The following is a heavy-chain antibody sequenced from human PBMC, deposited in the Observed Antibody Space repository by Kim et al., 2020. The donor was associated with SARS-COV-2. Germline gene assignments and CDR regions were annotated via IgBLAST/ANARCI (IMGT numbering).Heavy chain of an antibody. CDR1: GGSFGGYF. Sequence: SETLSLTCAVYGGSFGGYFWSWIRQPPGKGLEWIGDSNHGGVTNNNPSLRSRVTISVDTSKNQVSLNLSSVTAADTAVYYCARRGYRSSYYYYGMDIWGQGTPVIASS. CDR2: SNHGGVT. D-gene: IGHD3-3*01. CDR3: ARRGYRSSYYYYGMDI. J-gene: IGHJ6*02. V-gene: IGHV4-34*01.